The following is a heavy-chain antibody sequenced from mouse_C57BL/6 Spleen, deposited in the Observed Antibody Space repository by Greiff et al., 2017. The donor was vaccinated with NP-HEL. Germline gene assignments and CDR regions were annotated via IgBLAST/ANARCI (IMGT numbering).Heavy chain of an antibody. J-gene: IGHJ2*01. CDR1: GYTFTSYG. Sequence: QVQLQQSGAELARPGASVKLSCKASGYTFTSYGISWVKQRTGQGLEWIGEIYPRSGNTYYIEKFKGKATLTADKSSSTAYMELRSLTSEDSAVYFCARGGAGYYFDYWGQGTTLTVSS. CDR3: ARGGAGYYFDY. D-gene: IGHD3-3*01. V-gene: IGHV1-81*01. CDR2: IYPRSGNT.